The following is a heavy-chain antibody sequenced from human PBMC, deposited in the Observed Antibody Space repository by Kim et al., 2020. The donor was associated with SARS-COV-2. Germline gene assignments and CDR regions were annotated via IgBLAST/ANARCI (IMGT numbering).Heavy chain of an antibody. J-gene: IGHJ6*02. Sequence: SVKGRFTISRDNSKNTLYLQMNSLRAEDTAVYYCAKDRVAEHYYYYGMDVWGQGTTVTVSS. CDR3: AKDRVAEHYYYYGMDV. V-gene: IGHV3-30*02. D-gene: IGHD1-26*01.